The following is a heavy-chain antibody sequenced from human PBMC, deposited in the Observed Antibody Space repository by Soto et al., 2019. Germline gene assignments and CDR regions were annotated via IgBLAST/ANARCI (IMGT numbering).Heavy chain of an antibody. D-gene: IGHD3-10*01. CDR1: GFPFSSYN. Sequence: QLVESGGGLVKPGGSLRLSCATSGFPFSSYNMNWVRQAPGKGLQWVSSISSTSRYIYYADSVKGRFTISRDNANNSLYPQMDSLRAEDTAVYYCARDCLLSFGEVLKVHYIDVWGKGTTVAVSS. V-gene: IGHV3-21*06. J-gene: IGHJ6*03. CDR2: ISSTSRYI. CDR3: ARDCLLSFGEVLKVHYIDV.